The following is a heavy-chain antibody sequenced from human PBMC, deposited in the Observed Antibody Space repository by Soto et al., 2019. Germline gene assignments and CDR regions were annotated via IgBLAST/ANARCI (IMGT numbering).Heavy chain of an antibody. CDR3: AREGPAPYYYYGMDV. J-gene: IGHJ6*02. V-gene: IGHV1-18*01. CDR2: ISAYNGNT. CDR1: GYSFTTYG. Sequence: QVQLVQSGGEVKKPGASVKVSCKTSGYSFTTYGISWVRQAPGQGLEWMGWISAYNGNTNYAQKLQGRVTMTTDTSTSTAYVELRSRRSDDTAVYYCAREGPAPYYYYGMDVWGQGSTVTVSS.